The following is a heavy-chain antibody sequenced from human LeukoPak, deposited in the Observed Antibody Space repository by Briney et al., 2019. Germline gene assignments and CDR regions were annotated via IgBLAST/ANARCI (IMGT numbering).Heavy chain of an antibody. CDR1: GITLSNYG. J-gene: IGHJ4*02. D-gene: IGHD3-22*01. Sequence: GGSLRLSCAVSGITLSNYGVSWVRQAPGEGRGLVAGIRDSGRSTNYADCVKGQFTISRDNPKDTLYLQMKGLRVEDTAVYFCAKRGVVIRVILVGFHREAYYFDSWGKGALVSVCS. CDR2: IRDSGRST. V-gene: IGHV3-23*01. CDR3: AKRGVVIRVILVGFHREAYYFDS.